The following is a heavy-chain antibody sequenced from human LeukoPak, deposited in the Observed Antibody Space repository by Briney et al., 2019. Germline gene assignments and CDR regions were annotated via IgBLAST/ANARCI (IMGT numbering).Heavy chain of an antibody. CDR2: ISGNGNIT. Sequence: GGSLRLSCAASGFTFSSYAMSWVRQAPGEGLEWVSAISGNGNITYYTDSVKGRFNISRDNSKNTLYLQMNSLRAEDTAVYCCAEVTGGDMITYGGLDYWGQGTLVTVSS. J-gene: IGHJ4*02. CDR3: AEVTGGDMITYGGLDY. V-gene: IGHV3-23*01. D-gene: IGHD3-16*01. CDR1: GFTFSSYA.